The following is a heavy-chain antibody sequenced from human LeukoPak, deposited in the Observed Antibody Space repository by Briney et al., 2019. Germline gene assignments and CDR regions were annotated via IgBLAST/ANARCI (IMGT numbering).Heavy chain of an antibody. D-gene: IGHD1/OR15-1a*01. J-gene: IGHJ6*03. Sequence: PSETLSLTCTVSGDSISNYYWTWIRQTPGKGLEWIGNLYHSGAADYNPSLKTRVTTSVDTSKDQFSLSLRSSTAADTAVYFCARLGKTYYMDVWGTGTPVTVSS. V-gene: IGHV4-59*08. CDR3: ARLGKTYYMDV. CDR2: LYHSGAA. CDR1: GDSISNYY.